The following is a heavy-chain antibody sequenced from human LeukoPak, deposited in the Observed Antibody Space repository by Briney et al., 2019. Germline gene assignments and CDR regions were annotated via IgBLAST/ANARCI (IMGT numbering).Heavy chain of an antibody. CDR1: GYSISSGYY. J-gene: IGHJ6*03. CDR3: ARVLEYSSSSGHYYYYMDV. Sequence: SETLSLTCTVSGYSISSGYYWGWIRQPPGKGLEWIGSIYHSGSTYYNPSLKSRVTISVDTSKNQFSLKLSSVTAADTAVYYCARVLEYSSSSGHYYYYMDVWGKGTTVTVSS. V-gene: IGHV4-38-2*02. CDR2: IYHSGST. D-gene: IGHD6-6*01.